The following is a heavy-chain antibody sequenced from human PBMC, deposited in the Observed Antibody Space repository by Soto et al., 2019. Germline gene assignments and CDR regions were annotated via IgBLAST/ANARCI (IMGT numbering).Heavy chain of an antibody. Sequence: PGGSLRLSCAASGFTFSSYGMDWVRQAPGKGLEWVAVISYDGSNKYYADSVKGRFTISRDNSKNTLYLQMNSLRAEDTAVYYCANTQYCSSISCYKYYYYYGMDVWGQGTTVTVSS. CDR1: GFTFSSYG. D-gene: IGHD2-2*02. V-gene: IGHV3-30*18. J-gene: IGHJ6*02. CDR2: ISYDGSNK. CDR3: ANTQYCSSISCYKYYYYYGMDV.